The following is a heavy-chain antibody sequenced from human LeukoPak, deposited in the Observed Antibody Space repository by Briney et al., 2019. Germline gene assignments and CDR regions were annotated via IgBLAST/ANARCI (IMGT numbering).Heavy chain of an antibody. CDR2: IIPIFGTA. V-gene: IGHV1-69*06. J-gene: IGHJ6*04. D-gene: IGHD3-16*02. Sequence: ASVKVSCKASGGTFSSYAISWVRQAPGQGLEWMGGIIPIFGTANYAQKFQGRVTITADKSTSTAYMELSSLRSEDTAVYYCARAGSDYVWGSYRSPYYYYGMDVWGKGTTVTVSS. CDR3: ARAGSDYVWGSYRSPYYYYGMDV. CDR1: GGTFSSYA.